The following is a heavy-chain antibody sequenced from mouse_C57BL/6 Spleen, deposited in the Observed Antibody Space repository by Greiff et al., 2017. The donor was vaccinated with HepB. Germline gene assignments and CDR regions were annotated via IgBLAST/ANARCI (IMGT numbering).Heavy chain of an antibody. V-gene: IGHV10-1*01. Sequence: VKDRFTISRDDSESMLYLQMYNLKTEDTAMYYCVRHGSFAYWGQGTLVTVSA. J-gene: IGHJ3*01. CDR3: VRHGSFAY.